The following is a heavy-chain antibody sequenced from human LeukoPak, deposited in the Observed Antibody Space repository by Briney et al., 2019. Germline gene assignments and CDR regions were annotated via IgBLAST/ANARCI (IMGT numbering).Heavy chain of an antibody. J-gene: IGHJ6*02. CDR3: ARGFYSSGWYNYYYYGMDV. V-gene: IGHV1-46*01. D-gene: IGHD6-19*01. CDR1: GYTFTSYY. Sequence: ASVKVSCKASGYTFTSYYIHWVRQAPGQGLEWMGIINPSGGSTSYAQKFQGRVTMTRDTSTSTVYMELSSLRSEDTAVYYCARGFYSSGWYNYYYYGMDVWGQGTTVTVSS. CDR2: INPSGGST.